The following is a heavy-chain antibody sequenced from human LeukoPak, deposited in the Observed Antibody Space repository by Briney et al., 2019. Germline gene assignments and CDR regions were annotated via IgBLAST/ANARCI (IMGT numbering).Heavy chain of an antibody. CDR2: ISSSSSTI. V-gene: IGHV3-48*01. D-gene: IGHD3-10*01. CDR3: ARDFFGCADY. J-gene: IGHJ4*02. Sequence: PGGSLRLSCAASGFTSSSYSMNWVRQAPGKGLEWVSYISSSSSTIYYADSVKGRFTISRDNAKNSLYLQMNSLRAEDTAVYYCARDFFGCADYWGQGTLVTVSS. CDR1: GFTSSSYS.